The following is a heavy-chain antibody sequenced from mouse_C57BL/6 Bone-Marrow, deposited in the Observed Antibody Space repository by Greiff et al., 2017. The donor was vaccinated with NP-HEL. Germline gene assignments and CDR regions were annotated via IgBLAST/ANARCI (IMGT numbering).Heavy chain of an antibody. CDR1: GYTFTSYW. CDR3: AREGGNYYKMDY. V-gene: IGHV1-64*01. CDR2: IHPNSGST. J-gene: IGHJ4*01. D-gene: IGHD1-1*01. Sequence: VQLQQPGAELVKPGASVKLSCKASGYTFTSYWMHWVKQRPGQGLEWIGMIHPNSGSTNYNEKFKSKATLTVDKSSSTAYMQLSSLTSEDSAVYYWAREGGNYYKMDYWGQGTSVTVSS.